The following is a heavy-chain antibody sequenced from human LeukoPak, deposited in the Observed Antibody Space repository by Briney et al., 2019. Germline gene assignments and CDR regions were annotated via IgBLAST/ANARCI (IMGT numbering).Heavy chain of an antibody. CDR1: GGTFSSYA. V-gene: IGHV1-69*05. CDR2: IIPIFGTA. J-gene: IGHJ4*02. D-gene: IGHD6-19*01. Sequence: SVKVSCKASGGTFSSYAISWARQAPGQGLEWMGRIIPIFGTANYAQKFQGRVTITTDESTSTAYMELSSLRSEDTAVYYCARVGSGWDFDYWGQGTLVTVSS. CDR3: ARVGSGWDFDY.